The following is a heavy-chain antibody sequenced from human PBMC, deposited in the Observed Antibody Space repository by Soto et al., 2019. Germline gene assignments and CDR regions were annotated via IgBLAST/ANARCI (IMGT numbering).Heavy chain of an antibody. Sequence: APVKVSCKASGYTFTSYGINWVRQAPGQGLEWMGWISDYNGNTNYAQKLPGRVTMTTDTATSTAYMDLRSLRSDDTAVYYSSRERLRFLEWPPDYWGQGAVVTVSS. J-gene: IGHJ4*02. V-gene: IGHV1-18*01. CDR3: SRERLRFLEWPPDY. CDR2: ISDYNGNT. CDR1: GYTFTSYG. D-gene: IGHD3-3*01.